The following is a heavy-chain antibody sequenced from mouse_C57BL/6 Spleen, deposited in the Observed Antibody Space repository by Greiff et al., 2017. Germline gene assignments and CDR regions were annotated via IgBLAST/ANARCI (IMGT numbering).Heavy chain of an antibody. J-gene: IGHJ1*03. CDR1: GFTFSDYY. CDR2: IKYDGSST. V-gene: IGHV5-16*01. CDR3: AREGFYYGYDGWYFDV. D-gene: IGHD2-2*01. Sequence: EVMLVESEGGLVQPGSSMKLSCTASGFTFSDYYMAWVRQVPEKGLEWVANIKYDGSSTYYLDSLKSRFIISRDNDKNIRYLQMSSLKSEDTATYYYAREGFYYGYDGWYFDVWGTGTTVTVSS.